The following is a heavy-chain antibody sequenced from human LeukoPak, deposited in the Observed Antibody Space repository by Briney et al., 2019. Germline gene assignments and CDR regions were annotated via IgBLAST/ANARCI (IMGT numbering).Heavy chain of an antibody. D-gene: IGHD3-22*01. V-gene: IGHV3-48*04. Sequence: GGSLRLSCAASGFTFSSYNMNWVRQAPGKGLEWVSYISGGSTVIDYADSVRGRFTISRDNAKNTVSLQMNSLRAEDTGVYYCARAPSEIGGYYPEYFRHWGQGTLVTVSP. CDR2: ISGGSTVI. CDR1: GFTFSSYN. CDR3: ARAPSEIGGYYPEYFRH. J-gene: IGHJ1*01.